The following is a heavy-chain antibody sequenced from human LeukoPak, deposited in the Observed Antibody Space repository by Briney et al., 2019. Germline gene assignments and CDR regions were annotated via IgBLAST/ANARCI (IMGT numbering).Heavy chain of an antibody. J-gene: IGHJ4*02. D-gene: IGHD2/OR15-2a*01. Sequence: GGSLRLSCAASGFTFSSCWMTWVRQAPGKGLEWVAVISYDGSNKYYADSVKGRFTISRDNSKNTLYLQMNSLRAEDTAVYYCAKGGYFLYYWGQGTLVTVSS. CDR2: ISYDGSNK. CDR3: AKGGYFLYY. V-gene: IGHV3-30*18. CDR1: GFTFSSCW.